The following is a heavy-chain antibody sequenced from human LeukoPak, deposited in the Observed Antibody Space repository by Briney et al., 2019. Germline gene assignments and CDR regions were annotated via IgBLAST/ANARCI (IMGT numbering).Heavy chain of an antibody. D-gene: IGHD3-16*01. CDR2: IIPIFGTA. CDR1: GGTFSIYA. CDR3: ARLGGDSTNAFDI. V-gene: IGHV1-69*05. Sequence: SVKVSFTSSGGTFSIYAISWVRQAPGQGLEWMGRIIPIFGTANYAHKFQGRVTITTDESTSTAYMELSSLRSEDTAVYYCARLGGDSTNAFDIWGQGTMVTVSS. J-gene: IGHJ3*02.